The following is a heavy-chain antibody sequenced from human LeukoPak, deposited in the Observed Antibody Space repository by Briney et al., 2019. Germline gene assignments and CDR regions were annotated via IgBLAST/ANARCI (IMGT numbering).Heavy chain of an antibody. CDR2: ISSTSSTV. V-gene: IGHV3-48*01. Sequence: PGGSLRLSCAVSGFTFSSYSMTWVRQAPGKGLEWVSYISSTSSTVYYADSVKGRFTISRDNSKNTLYLQMNSLRAEDTAVYYCAKGPYSGFSWGQGTLVTVSS. CDR3: AKGPYSGFS. D-gene: IGHD1-26*01. J-gene: IGHJ5*02. CDR1: GFTFSSYS.